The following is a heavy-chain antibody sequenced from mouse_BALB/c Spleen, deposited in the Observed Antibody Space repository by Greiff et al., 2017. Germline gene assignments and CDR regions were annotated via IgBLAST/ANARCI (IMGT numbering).Heavy chain of an antibody. D-gene: IGHD1-1*01. CDR2: ISSGSSTI. V-gene: IGHV5-17*02. Sequence: EVKLMESGGGLVQPGGSRKLSCAASGFTFSSFGMHWVRQAPEKGLEWVAYISSGSSTIYYADTVKGRFTISRDNPKNTLFLQMTSLRSEDTAMYYCARSSLLLRSYYFDYWGQGTTLTVSS. J-gene: IGHJ2*01. CDR3: ARSSLLLRSYYFDY. CDR1: GFTFSSFG.